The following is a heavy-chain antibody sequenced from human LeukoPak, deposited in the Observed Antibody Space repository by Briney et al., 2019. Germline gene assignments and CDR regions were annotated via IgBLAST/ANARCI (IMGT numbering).Heavy chain of an antibody. CDR2: VSLSDNI. J-gene: IGHJ4*02. CDR1: GFTFSSYG. CDR3: AKDQYDTQDY. D-gene: IGHD3-9*01. Sequence: GGSLRVSCAASGFTFSSYGMTWVRQAPGKGLEWVSLVSLSDNIFYADSVKGRFTISRDNSKNTLYLQMNSLRAEDTAVYYCAKDQYDTQDYWGQGTLVTVSS. V-gene: IGHV3-23*01.